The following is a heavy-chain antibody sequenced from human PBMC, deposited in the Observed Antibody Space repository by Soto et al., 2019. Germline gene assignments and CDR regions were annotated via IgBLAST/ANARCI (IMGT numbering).Heavy chain of an antibody. D-gene: IGHD2-21*01. CDR3: ARSEGISAYYYGSDV. CDR1: VYSFTSYW. V-gene: IGHV5-51*01. Sequence: PGEPLKMSCKGSVYSFTSYWIGWVRQMPGKGLEWMGIIYPVDSNTRYSPSFEGQVTISADRSISTAYLQWSSLQDSDTAMYFCARSEGISAYYYGSDVWGQGTTVTVSS. J-gene: IGHJ6*02. CDR2: IYPVDSNT.